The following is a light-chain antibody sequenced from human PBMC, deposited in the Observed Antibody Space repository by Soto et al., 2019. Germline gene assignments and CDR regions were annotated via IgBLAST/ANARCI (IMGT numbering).Light chain of an antibody. CDR3: HQRSTWPV. CDR1: QSVSSY. Sequence: EIVLTQSPATLSVSPGDRATLSCRASQSVSSYLAWYQQKPGQAPRLLIYDASNRATGIPSRFSGSGSGTDFTLTIRSPEHEDFAVYYCHQRSTWPVFGQGTRLEIK. V-gene: IGKV3-11*01. CDR2: DAS. J-gene: IGKJ5*01.